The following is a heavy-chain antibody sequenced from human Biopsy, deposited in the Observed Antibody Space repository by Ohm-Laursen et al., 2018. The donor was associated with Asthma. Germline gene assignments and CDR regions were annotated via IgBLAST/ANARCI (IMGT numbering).Heavy chain of an antibody. J-gene: IGHJ3*02. CDR2: ISKDASTQ. CDR3: VRDGTDDAFDI. CDR1: GFSFSNFA. D-gene: IGHD1-1*01. Sequence: SLRLSCAASGFSFSNFAIHWVRQAPGKGLEWVGVISKDASTQDYADSVKGRFTMARDNSKNTLDLQMNSLREEDTAVYYCVRDGTDDAFDIWGQGTVVSVPS. V-gene: IGHV3-30*01.